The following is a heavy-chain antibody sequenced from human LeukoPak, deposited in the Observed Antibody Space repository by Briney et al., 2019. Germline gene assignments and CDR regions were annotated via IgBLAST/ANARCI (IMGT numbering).Heavy chain of an antibody. CDR3: ARKPTRSHYFDY. CDR1: GGSISIYY. Sequence: SETLSLTCTVSGGSISIYYWSWIRQPPGKGLEWIGYIYYSGSTNYNPSLKSRVTISVDTSKNQFSLKLSSVTAADTAVYYCARKPTRSHYFDYWGQGTLVTVSS. V-gene: IGHV4-59*08. D-gene: IGHD6-6*01. CDR2: IYYSGST. J-gene: IGHJ4*02.